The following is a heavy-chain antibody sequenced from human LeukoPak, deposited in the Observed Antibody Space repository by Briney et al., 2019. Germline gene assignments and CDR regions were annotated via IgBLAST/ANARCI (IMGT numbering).Heavy chain of an antibody. V-gene: IGHV3-23*01. CDR1: GFTFTSYA. CDR2: ISGSDGST. CDR3: AKIHRTTVSQWYSSSGSVFDY. D-gene: IGHD6-13*01. J-gene: IGHJ4*02. Sequence: PGGSLRLSCAASGFTFTSYAMSWVRQAPGKGLEWISSISGSDGSTYYADSVKGRFTISRDNSKNTLYLQMNSLRAEDTAVYYCAKIHRTTVSQWYSSSGSVFDYWGQGTLVTVSS.